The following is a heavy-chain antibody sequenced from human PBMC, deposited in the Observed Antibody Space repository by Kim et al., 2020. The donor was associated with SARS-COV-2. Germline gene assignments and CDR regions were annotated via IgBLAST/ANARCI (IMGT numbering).Heavy chain of an antibody. CDR2: INPSGGST. J-gene: IGHJ4*02. CDR3: AREELLFDY. D-gene: IGHD1-26*01. Sequence: ASVKVSCKASGYTFTSYYMHWVRQAPEQGLEWMGIINPSGGSTSYAQKLQGRVTMTRDTSTSTVYIELSSLRSVDTAVYYCAREELLFDYWGQATLVTVS. V-gene: IGHV1-46*01. CDR1: GYTFTSYY.